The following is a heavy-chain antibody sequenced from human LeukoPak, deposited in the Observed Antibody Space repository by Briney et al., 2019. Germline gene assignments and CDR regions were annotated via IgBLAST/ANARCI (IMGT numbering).Heavy chain of an antibody. CDR1: GFTFSSYA. CDR2: ISYDGSNK. CDR3: ARPETAWELPLSYFDY. J-gene: IGHJ4*02. D-gene: IGHD1-26*01. V-gene: IGHV3-30-3*01. Sequence: GGSLRLSCVASGFTFSSYAMHWVRQAPGKGLEWVAVISYDGSNKYHADSVKGRFTVSRDNSKNTLYLQMNSLRAEDTAVYYCARPETAWELPLSYFDYWGQGTLVTVSS.